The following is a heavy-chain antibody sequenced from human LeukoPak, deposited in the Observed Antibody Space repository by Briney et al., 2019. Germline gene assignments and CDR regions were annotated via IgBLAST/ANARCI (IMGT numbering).Heavy chain of an antibody. CDR2: IYSGGST. CDR3: AKTFPYGTTWYGFCDY. J-gene: IGHJ4*02. D-gene: IGHD3-3*01. CDR1: GLTVSNNY. V-gene: IGHV3-53*01. Sequence: GGSLRLSCAASGLTVSNNYMKWVRQAPGKGLEWVSLIYSGGSTYYADSVKGRFTISRDNPKNTVYLQMNNLRAEDTAVYYCAKTFPYGTTWYGFCDYWGQGALVTVSS.